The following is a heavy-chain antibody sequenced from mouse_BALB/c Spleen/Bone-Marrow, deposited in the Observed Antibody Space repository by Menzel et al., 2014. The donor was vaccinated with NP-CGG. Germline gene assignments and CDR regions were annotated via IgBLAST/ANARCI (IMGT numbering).Heavy chain of an antibody. CDR2: IRLKSNNYAT. CDR1: GFTFSNYW. J-gene: IGHJ2*01. D-gene: IGHD1-1*01. Sequence: EVMLVESGGGLVQPGGSMKLSCVASGFTFSNYWMNRVRQSPEKGLEWVAEIRLKSNNYATHYAESVKGRFTISRDDSKSSVYLQMNNLRAEDTGIYYCTRQPYYGYFDYWGLGTTLTVSS. CDR3: TRQPYYGYFDY. V-gene: IGHV6-6*02.